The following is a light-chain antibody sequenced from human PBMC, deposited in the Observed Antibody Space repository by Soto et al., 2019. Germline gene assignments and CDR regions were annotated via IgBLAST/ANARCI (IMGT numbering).Light chain of an antibody. CDR1: QSVSGSD. CDR2: GVS. V-gene: IGKV3-20*01. J-gene: IGKJ1*01. CDR3: HQYGISPPT. Sequence: EVVLTQSPGTLSLSPGERATLSCRASQSVSGSDLAWYQQKPGQAPRLLISGVSNRATGTPDRFSGSGSGTDFTLTNSSLEPEDFAVFYCHQYGISPPTFGPGTKVEI.